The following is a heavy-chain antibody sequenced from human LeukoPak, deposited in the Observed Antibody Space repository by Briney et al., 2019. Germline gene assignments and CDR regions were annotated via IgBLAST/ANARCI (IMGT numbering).Heavy chain of an antibody. J-gene: IGHJ6*03. CDR2: IYYSGST. D-gene: IGHD2-21*02. CDR1: GGSISSYY. CDR3: ARGDCGGDCPSTYYMDV. Sequence: PSETLSLTCTVSGGSISSYYWSWIRQPPGKGLEWIGYIYYSGSTNYNPSLKSRVTISVDTSKNQFSLKLSSVTAADTAVYYCARGDCGGDCPSTYYMDVWGKGTTVTISS. V-gene: IGHV4-59*01.